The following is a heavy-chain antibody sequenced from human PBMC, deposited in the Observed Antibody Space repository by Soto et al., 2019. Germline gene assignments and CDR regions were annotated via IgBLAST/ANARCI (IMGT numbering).Heavy chain of an antibody. J-gene: IGHJ4*02. CDR3: ARGRGYCSSPSCYDRGLNDY. CDR1: GGTMRDFY. V-gene: IGHV4-34*01. Sequence: SDPQSHTNAVYGGTMRDFYWSWIRKPQGKGREWIGEINHSGSTNYDPSLKSRVTISVDTSKNQSSLKLSSVTAADTAVYYCARGRGYCSSPSCYDRGLNDYWGQRTLVTVSS. D-gene: IGHD2-2*01. CDR2: INHSGST.